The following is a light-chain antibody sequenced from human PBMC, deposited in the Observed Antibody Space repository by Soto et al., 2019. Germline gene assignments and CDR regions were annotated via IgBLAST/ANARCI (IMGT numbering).Light chain of an antibody. Sequence: EIVMTQSPATLSVSPWERATLSCRASQSVSSNLAWYQQKPGQAPRLLIYGASSRATGIPDRFSGSGSGTDFTLTISRLEPEDFAVYYCQQRNVWPPITFGQGTRLEIK. CDR1: QSVSSN. CDR2: GAS. CDR3: QQRNVWPPIT. V-gene: IGKV3D-15*01. J-gene: IGKJ5*01.